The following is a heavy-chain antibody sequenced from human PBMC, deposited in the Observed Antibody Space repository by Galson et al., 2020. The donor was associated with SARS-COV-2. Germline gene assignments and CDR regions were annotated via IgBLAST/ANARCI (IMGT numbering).Heavy chain of an antibody. D-gene: IGHD3-10*01. CDR3: ARDRFGDYEY. J-gene: IGHJ4*02. CDR2: VHTSGVT. CDR1: GDSISSGSYY. Sequence: SATLSLTCAFSGDSISSGSYYWTWIRQPAGKGLEWIGRVHTSGVTNYNPSLRGRVTISEDTSKNQFSLRLSAVTAADTAVYYCARDRFGDYEYWGQGTLVTVSS. V-gene: IGHV4-61*02.